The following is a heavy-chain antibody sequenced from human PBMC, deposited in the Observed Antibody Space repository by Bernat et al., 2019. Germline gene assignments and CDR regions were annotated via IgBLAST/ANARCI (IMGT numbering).Heavy chain of an antibody. CDR2: ISAYNGNT. CDR3: ARDQPPGYCSSTSCYEGPAFDI. D-gene: IGHD2-2*01. V-gene: IGHV1-18*01. Sequence: QVQLVQSGAEVKKPGASVKVSCKASGYTFTSYGISWVRQAPGQGLEWMGWISAYNGNTNYAQKLQGRVTMTTDTSTSTAYMELRSLRSDDTAVYYCARDQPPGYCSSTSCYEGPAFDIWGQGTMVTVSS. CDR1: GYTFTSYG. J-gene: IGHJ3*02.